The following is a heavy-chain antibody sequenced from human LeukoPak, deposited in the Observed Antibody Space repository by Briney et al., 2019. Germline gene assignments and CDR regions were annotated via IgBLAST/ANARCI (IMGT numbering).Heavy chain of an antibody. Sequence: GGSLRLSCAASGFIFSSYGMHWVRQAPGKGLEWVAFIRYDGTNKYYADSVKGRFTISRDNSKNTLYLQMNSLRAEDTAVYYCARDPSGYCTNGVCYTSVRELYLHWGQGTLVTVSS. CDR1: GFIFSSYG. CDR2: IRYDGTNK. CDR3: ARDPSGYCTNGVCYTSVRELYLH. V-gene: IGHV3-30*02. D-gene: IGHD2-8*01. J-gene: IGHJ4*02.